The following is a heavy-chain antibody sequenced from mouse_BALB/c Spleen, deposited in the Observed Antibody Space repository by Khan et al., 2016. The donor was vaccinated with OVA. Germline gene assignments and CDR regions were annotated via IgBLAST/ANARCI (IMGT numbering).Heavy chain of an antibody. V-gene: IGHV9-3-1*01. CDR1: GYTFTNYG. D-gene: IGHD2-4*01. CDR2: INTYTGEP. Sequence: QIQLVQSGPELKKPGETVKISCKASGYTFTNYGMNWVKQAPGKGLKWMGWINTYTGEPTYADDFKGRFAFSLETSASTAYLQINNLKNEDTATYFCTRRISYFALDYWGQGTSGTVSS. CDR3: TRRISYFALDY. J-gene: IGHJ4*01.